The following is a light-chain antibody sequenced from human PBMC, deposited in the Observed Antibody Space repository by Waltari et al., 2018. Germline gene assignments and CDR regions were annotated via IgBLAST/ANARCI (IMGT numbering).Light chain of an antibody. J-gene: IGKJ4*01. V-gene: IGKV4-1*01. CDR2: WAS. CDR1: QSVLSTSNKSY. Sequence: DIVLTQSPDSLVVSLGARTAINCKSSQSVLSTSNKSYLACYQHKPGHPPKVLIYWASTREPGVPDRFSGRGSRTDFTLTISSLQAEDVAVYHCQQYLSSPLTFGGGTKVEIK. CDR3: QQYLSSPLT.